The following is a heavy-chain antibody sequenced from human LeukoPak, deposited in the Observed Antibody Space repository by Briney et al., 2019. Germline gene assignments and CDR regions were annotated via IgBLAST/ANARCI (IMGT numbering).Heavy chain of an antibody. J-gene: IGHJ4*02. CDR2: IYTSGST. Sequence: SETLSPICTVSGGSISSYYWSWIRQPAGKGLEWIGRIYTSGSTNYNPSLKSRVTMSVDTSKNQFSLKLRSVTATDTAVYYCARDRSSGWNLFHYWGERTLVTVSS. V-gene: IGHV4-4*07. D-gene: IGHD6-19*01. CDR3: ARDRSSGWNLFHY. CDR1: GGSISSYY.